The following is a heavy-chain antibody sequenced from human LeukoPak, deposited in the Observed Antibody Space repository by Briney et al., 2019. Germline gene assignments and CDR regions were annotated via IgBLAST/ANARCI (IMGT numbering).Heavy chain of an antibody. CDR1: GFTFSRYC. D-gene: IGHD2-15*01. Sequence: GGSLRLSCAASGFTFSRYCMNWVRQAPGKGLEWVSYIGSSGSTIYYADSVKGRFTISRDNAKNSLYLQMNSLRDEDTAVYYCARLWGYCSGGSCYSTPYWGQGTLVTVSS. CDR3: ARLWGYCSGGSCYSTPY. V-gene: IGHV3-48*02. J-gene: IGHJ4*02. CDR2: IGSSGSTI.